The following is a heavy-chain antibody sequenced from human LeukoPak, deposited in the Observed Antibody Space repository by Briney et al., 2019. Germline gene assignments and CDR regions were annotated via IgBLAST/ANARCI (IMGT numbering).Heavy chain of an antibody. D-gene: IGHD2-2*01. V-gene: IGHV1-2*02. Sequence: ASVKVSCKASGYTFTDYYMHWVRQAPGQGLEWVGWINPNSGGTNYAQRFQGRVTMTRDTSISTAYMELSRLTSDDTAVYYCARGFPLVGGSPVMGWGQGTLVTVSS. CDR1: GYTFTDYY. J-gene: IGHJ4*02. CDR3: ARGFPLVGGSPVMG. CDR2: INPNSGGT.